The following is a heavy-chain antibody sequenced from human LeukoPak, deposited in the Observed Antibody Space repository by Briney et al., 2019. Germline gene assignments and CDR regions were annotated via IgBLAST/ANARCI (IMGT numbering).Heavy chain of an antibody. CDR2: IYTSGST. J-gene: IGHJ4*02. V-gene: IGHV4-4*07. D-gene: IGHD1-26*01. CDR3: VRENSGSHREFDY. CDR1: GGSISSYY. Sequence: PSETLSLTCTVSGGSISSYYWSWIRQPAGKGLEWIGRIYTSGSTNYNASLKSRVSMSVDTSKNQFSVKLSSVTAADTAVFYCVRENSGSHREFDYWGQGTLVTVSS.